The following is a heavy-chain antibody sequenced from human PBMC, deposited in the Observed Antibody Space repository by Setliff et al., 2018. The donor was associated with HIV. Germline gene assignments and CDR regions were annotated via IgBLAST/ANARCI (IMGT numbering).Heavy chain of an antibody. CDR3: ARVPSPFVQEGYFDD. D-gene: IGHD3-3*01. V-gene: IGHV1-69*05. J-gene: IGHJ4*01. CDR2: VIPVFGTG. CDR1: GGTFSDYA. Sequence: SVKVSCKVSGGTFSDYAVTWVRQAPGQGLEWMGGVIPVFGTGNYAQKFQGRVTITTDESTRTAYMELRSLRSEDSAVYYCARVPSPFVQEGYFDDWGQGTLVTVS.